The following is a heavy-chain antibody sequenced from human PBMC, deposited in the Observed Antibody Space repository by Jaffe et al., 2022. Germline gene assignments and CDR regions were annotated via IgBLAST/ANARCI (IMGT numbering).Heavy chain of an antibody. Sequence: QVQLVQSGAEVKKPGASVKVSCKASGYTFTSYAMHWVRQAPGQRLEWMGWINAGNGNTKYSQKFQGRVTITRDTSASTAYMELSSLRSEDTAVYYCGRGALGYCSGGSCYSPHAFDIWGQGTMVTVSS. CDR2: INAGNGNT. CDR3: GRGALGYCSGGSCYSPHAFDI. V-gene: IGHV1-3*01. D-gene: IGHD2-15*01. J-gene: IGHJ3*02. CDR1: GYTFTSYA.